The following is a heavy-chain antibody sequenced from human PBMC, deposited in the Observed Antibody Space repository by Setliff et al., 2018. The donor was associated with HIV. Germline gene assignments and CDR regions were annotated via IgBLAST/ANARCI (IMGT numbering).Heavy chain of an antibody. CDR2: INDSGDT. D-gene: IGHD1-26*01. CDR3: TRGPARRYPGSTVYGL. CDR1: GGPLSGYC. J-gene: IGHJ1*01. V-gene: IGHV4-34*01. Sequence: ASETLSLICGLYGGPLSGYCWTWIRQSPEKGLEWIGEINDSGDTKYNPSLMSRLSMSVEKSKNEFSLKVTSLTAADTAVYFCTRGPARRYPGSTVYGLWGQGTPVTVSS.